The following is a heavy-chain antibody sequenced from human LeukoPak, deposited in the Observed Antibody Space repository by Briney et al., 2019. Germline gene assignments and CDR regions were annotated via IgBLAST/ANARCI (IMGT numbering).Heavy chain of an antibody. CDR3: ARLGYCSGGSCYRAFDI. Sequence: SGFXFXSYAMHXVRQAPGKGLEWVAVVSYDGSNKYYADSVKGRFTISRDNSKNTLYLQMNSLRAEDTAVYYCARLGYCSGGSCYRAFDIWGQGTMVTVSS. CDR2: VSYDGSNK. J-gene: IGHJ3*02. D-gene: IGHD2-15*01. V-gene: IGHV3-30*04. CDR1: GFXFXSYA.